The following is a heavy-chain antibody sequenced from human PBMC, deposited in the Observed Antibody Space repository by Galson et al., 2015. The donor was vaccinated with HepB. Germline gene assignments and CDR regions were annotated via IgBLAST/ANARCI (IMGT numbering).Heavy chain of an antibody. Sequence: QSGAEVKKPGESLRISCKGSGYSFTSYGISWVRQMPGKGLEWMGRIDPSDSYTNYTPSFQGHVTISADKSTSTAYLQWSSLKASDTAMYYCARTGQQLVGSHDAFDIWGQGTMVTVSS. J-gene: IGHJ3*02. CDR3: ARTGQQLVGSHDAFDI. V-gene: IGHV5-10-1*01. CDR2: IDPSDSYT. CDR1: GYSFTSYG. D-gene: IGHD6-13*01.